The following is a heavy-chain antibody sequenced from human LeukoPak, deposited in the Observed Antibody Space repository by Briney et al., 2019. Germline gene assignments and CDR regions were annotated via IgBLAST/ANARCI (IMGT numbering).Heavy chain of an antibody. V-gene: IGHV3-74*01. CDR2: INSDGSST. J-gene: IGHJ6*03. Sequence: GGSLRLSCAASGFTFSSYWMHWVRQAPGKGLVWVSRINSDGSSTSYADSVKGRFTISRDNAKNTLYLQMNSLRAEDTAVYYCARGIAAAGMLSYYYYYYMDVWGKGTTVTVSS. CDR1: GFTFSSYW. D-gene: IGHD6-13*01. CDR3: ARGIAAAGMLSYYYYYYMDV.